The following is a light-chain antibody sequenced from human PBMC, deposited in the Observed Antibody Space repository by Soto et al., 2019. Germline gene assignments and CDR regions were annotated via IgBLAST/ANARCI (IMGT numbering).Light chain of an antibody. CDR2: AAS. J-gene: IGKJ2*02. Sequence: DIQMTQSPSSLSASVGDRVTITCRASQSISIYLNWYQQKPGKAPKLLIYAASSLQSGVPSRFSGSGSGTDFTLTISRLQPEDVATYYCQQSYGSPPWTFGQGTELEIK. V-gene: IGKV1-39*01. CDR1: QSISIY. CDR3: QQSYGSPPWT.